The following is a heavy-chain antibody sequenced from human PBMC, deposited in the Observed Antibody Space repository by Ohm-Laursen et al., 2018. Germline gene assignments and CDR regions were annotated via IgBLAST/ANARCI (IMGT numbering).Heavy chain of an antibody. J-gene: IGHJ4*02. CDR3: ARVIAARFDY. D-gene: IGHD6-6*01. Sequence: SLRLSCSASGITFSSTVMSWVRQAPGKGLEWVSAIRGSGGSTYYADSVKGRFTISRDNSMNTLYLQLNSLRAEDTAVYYCARVIAARFDYWGQGTLVTVSS. CDR2: IRGSGGST. CDR1: GITFSSTV. V-gene: IGHV3-23*01.